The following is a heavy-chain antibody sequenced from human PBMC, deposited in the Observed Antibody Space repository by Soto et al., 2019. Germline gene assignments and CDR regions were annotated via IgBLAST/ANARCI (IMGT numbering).Heavy chain of an antibody. V-gene: IGHV1-69*12. J-gene: IGHJ4*02. CDR3: ARVGEMITFGGVPFDY. Sequence: QVQLVQSGAEVKKPGSSVKFCCKASGGTFSSYAISWVRQAPGQGLEWMGGIIPIFGTAKNAQKFQGRVTITADESTSTAYMELSSLRSEDTAVYYCARVGEMITFGGVPFDYWGQGTLVTVSS. CDR1: GGTFSSYA. CDR2: IIPIFGTA. D-gene: IGHD3-16*01.